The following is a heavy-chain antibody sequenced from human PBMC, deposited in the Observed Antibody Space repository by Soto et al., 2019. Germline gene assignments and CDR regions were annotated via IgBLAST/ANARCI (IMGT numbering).Heavy chain of an antibody. CDR1: GGTFSSYT. Sequence: VKVSCKASGGTFSSYTISWVRQAPGQGLEWMGRIIPILGIANYAQKFQGRFTIAADKSTSTAYMELNSLRYEDTAVYYCARDKGYCSDTSCPDFDYWGQGTLVTVSS. V-gene: IGHV1-69*04. J-gene: IGHJ4*02. D-gene: IGHD2-15*01. CDR2: IIPILGIA. CDR3: ARDKGYCSDTSCPDFDY.